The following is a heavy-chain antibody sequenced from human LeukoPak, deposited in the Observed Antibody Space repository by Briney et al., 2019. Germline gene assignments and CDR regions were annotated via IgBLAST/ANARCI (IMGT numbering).Heavy chain of an antibody. CDR3: ARPDSSGYYSDYYYMDV. J-gene: IGHJ6*03. CDR1: GFTFDDYA. V-gene: IGHV3-9*01. D-gene: IGHD3-22*01. Sequence: GGSLRLSCAASGFTFDDYAMHWVRQAPGKGLEWVSGISWNSGSIGYADSVKGRFTISRDNAKNSLYLQMNSLRAEDTAVYYCARPDSSGYYSDYYYMDVWGKGTTVTVSS. CDR2: ISWNSGSI.